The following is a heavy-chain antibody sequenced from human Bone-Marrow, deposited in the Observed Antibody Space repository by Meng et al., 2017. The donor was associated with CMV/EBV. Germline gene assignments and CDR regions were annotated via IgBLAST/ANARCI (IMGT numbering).Heavy chain of an antibody. J-gene: IGHJ5*02. Sequence: APVKGSCKASGYTFTSYGISGVRQAPGQGLEWMGWISAYNGNTNYAQKLQGRVTMTTDTSTSTAYMELRSLRSDDTAVYYCATIAYCGGDCYQVHPLYDQWGQGTLVTVSS. V-gene: IGHV1-18*01. CDR1: GYTFTSYG. CDR3: ATIAYCGGDCYQVHPLYDQ. CDR2: ISAYNGNT. D-gene: IGHD2-21*01.